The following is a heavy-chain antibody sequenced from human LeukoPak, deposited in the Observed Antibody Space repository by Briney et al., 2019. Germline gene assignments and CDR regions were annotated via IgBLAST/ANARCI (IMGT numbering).Heavy chain of an antibody. V-gene: IGHV3-23*01. CDR1: GFTFGNYA. CDR3: ARVGSSIAAFDS. D-gene: IGHD6-6*01. Sequence: SGGSLRLSCAASGFTFGNYAMTWVRQAPGKGLEWVSGISGSGGTTYYADSVKGRFTISRDNPENTLYLQMNSLRVEDTAVYYCARVGSSIAAFDSWGQGTLVTVSS. J-gene: IGHJ4*02. CDR2: ISGSGGTT.